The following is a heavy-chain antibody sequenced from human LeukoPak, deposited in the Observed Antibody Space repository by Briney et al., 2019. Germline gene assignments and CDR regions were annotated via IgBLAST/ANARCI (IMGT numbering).Heavy chain of an antibody. V-gene: IGHV4-34*01. CDR2: INHSGST. CDR3: ARRDSSGWYNY. Sequence: SETLSLTCAVYGGSFSGYYWSWIRQPPGKGLEWIGEINHSGSTNYNPSLKSRVTISVDTSKNQFSLKLSSVTAADTAVYYCARRDSSGWYNYWGQGTLVTVCS. CDR1: GGSFSGYY. J-gene: IGHJ4*02. D-gene: IGHD6-19*01.